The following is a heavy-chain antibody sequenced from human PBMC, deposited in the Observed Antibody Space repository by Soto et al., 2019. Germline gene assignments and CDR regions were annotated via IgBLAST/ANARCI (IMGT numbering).Heavy chain of an antibody. D-gene: IGHD3-22*01. CDR2: IYHSGGT. Sequence: SETLSLTCTVSGNSISSGDYWSWIRQPPGKGLEWIGYIYHSGGTYYNPSLKSRVTMSADTSQNQFSLKLSSVSAADTAVYYCARTTYYYDSTAYIFDYWGQGALVTVSS. V-gene: IGHV4-30-4*01. CDR3: ARTTYYYDSTAYIFDY. J-gene: IGHJ4*02. CDR1: GNSISSGDY.